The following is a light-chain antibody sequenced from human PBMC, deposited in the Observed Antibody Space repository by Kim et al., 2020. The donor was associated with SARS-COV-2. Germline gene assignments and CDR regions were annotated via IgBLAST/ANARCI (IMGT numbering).Light chain of an antibody. J-gene: IGKJ4*01. Sequence: SAAVGDIVTMTCRAGQGIGNYLAWYQQKPGKVPKLLFYASSALQSGVPSRFSGSGSGTDFTLTISSLQPEDVATYYCQKYNSAPLTFGGGTKLEI. CDR2: ASS. CDR1: QGIGNY. V-gene: IGKV1-27*01. CDR3: QKYNSAPLT.